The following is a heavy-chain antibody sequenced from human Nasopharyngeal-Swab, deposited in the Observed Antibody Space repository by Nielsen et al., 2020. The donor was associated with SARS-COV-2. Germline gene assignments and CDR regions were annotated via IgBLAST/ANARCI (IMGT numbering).Heavy chain of an antibody. J-gene: IGHJ4*02. CDR2: ISWNIGSI. CDR3: ATHDSGSYWDY. CDR1: GFTFDDYA. Sequence: KISCAASGFTFDDYAMHWVPQAPGKGLEWVSGISWNIGSIGYADSVKGRFTNSRDNAKNSLYLQMNSLRAEDTALYYCATHDSGSYWDYWGQGTLVTVSS. V-gene: IGHV3-9*01. D-gene: IGHD1-26*01.